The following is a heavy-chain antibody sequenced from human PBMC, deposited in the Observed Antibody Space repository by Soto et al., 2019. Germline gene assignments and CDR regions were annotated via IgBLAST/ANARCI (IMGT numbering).Heavy chain of an antibody. V-gene: IGHV4-30-4*01. CDR1: GGSISSGDYY. CDR2: IYYSGST. J-gene: IGHJ4*02. Sequence: QVQLQESGPGLVKPSQTLSLTCTVSGGSISSGDYYWSWIRQPPGKGLEWIGYIYYSGSTYYNPSLKSRVTISVDTSKNQLSLKLSSVTAADTAVYYCAREPHYYDSSGYYFADDYWGQGTLVTVSS. D-gene: IGHD3-22*01. CDR3: AREPHYYDSSGYYFADDY.